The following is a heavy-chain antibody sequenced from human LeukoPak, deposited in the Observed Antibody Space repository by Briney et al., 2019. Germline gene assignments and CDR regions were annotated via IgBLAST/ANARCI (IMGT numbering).Heavy chain of an antibody. J-gene: IGHJ4*02. CDR1: GFTFTSSA. Sequence: ASVKVSCKASGFTFTSSAVQWVRQARGQRLEWIGWIVVGSGNTNYAQKFQERVTITRDMSTSTAYMELSSLRSEDTAVYYCATDRFKPPRYCSGGSCYSRDYWGQGTLVTVSS. D-gene: IGHD2-15*01. V-gene: IGHV1-58*01. CDR2: IVVGSGNT. CDR3: ATDRFKPPRYCSGGSCYSRDY.